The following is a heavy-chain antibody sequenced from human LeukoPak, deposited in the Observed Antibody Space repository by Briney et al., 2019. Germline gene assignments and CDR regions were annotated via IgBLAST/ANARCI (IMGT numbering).Heavy chain of an antibody. CDR3: AKESVRYSSSGEGQK. CDR2: ISGSGGST. J-gene: IGHJ4*02. Sequence: GPLRLSCAASGLTFSSYAMSWVRQAPGKGLEWVSAISGSGGSTYYADSVKGRFTISRDNSKNTLYLQMNSLRAGDTAVYYCAKESVRYSSSGEGQKWGQGTLVTVSS. CDR1: GLTFSSYA. D-gene: IGHD6-13*01. V-gene: IGHV3-23*01.